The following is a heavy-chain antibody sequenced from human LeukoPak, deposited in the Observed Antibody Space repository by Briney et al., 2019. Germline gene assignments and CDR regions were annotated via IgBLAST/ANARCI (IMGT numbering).Heavy chain of an antibody. CDR1: GGSISSSNW. J-gene: IGHJ6*02. CDR2: IYHSGST. V-gene: IGHV4-4*02. CDR3: ARGAVTYGYYYYGMDV. D-gene: IGHD4-17*01. Sequence: SEALSLTCAVSGGSISSSNWWSWVRQPPGKGLEWIGEIYHSGSTNYNPSLKSRVTISVDKSKNQFSLKLSSVTAADTAVYYCARGAVTYGYYYYGMDVWGQGTTVTVSS.